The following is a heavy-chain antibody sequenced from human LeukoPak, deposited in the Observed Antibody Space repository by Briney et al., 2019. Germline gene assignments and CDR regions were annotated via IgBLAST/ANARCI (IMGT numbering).Heavy chain of an antibody. J-gene: IGHJ4*02. CDR3: ARATGIAAAGADY. V-gene: IGHV3-33*01. D-gene: IGHD6-13*01. Sequence: GGSLRLSCAASGFTFSSYGMHWVRQAPGKGLEWVAVIWYDGSNKYYADSVKGRFTTSRDNSKNTLYLQMNSLRAEDTAVYYCARATGIAAAGADYWGQGTLVTVSS. CDR1: GFTFSSYG. CDR2: IWYDGSNK.